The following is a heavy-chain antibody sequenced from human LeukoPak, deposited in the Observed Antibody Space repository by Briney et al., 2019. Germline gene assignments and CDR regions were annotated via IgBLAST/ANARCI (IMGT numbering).Heavy chain of an antibody. Sequence: GGSLRLSCAASGFTFNRNGMEWVRQAPGKGLEWVSSISSSSSYIYYADSVKGRFTISRDNSKNTLYLQMNSLRAEDTAVYYCAKSGGTSSSGLGYWGQGTLVTVSS. D-gene: IGHD6-19*01. CDR1: GFTFNRNG. CDR3: AKSGGTSSSGLGY. CDR2: ISSSSSYI. J-gene: IGHJ4*02. V-gene: IGHV3-21*01.